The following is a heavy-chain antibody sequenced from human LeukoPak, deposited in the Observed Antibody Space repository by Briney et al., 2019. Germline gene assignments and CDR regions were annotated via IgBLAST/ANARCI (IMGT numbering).Heavy chain of an antibody. J-gene: IGHJ4*02. CDR3: VVSIQAAAIPAFDS. D-gene: IGHD6-25*01. V-gene: IGHV1-2*02. CDR2: INPKNGGT. Sequence: GASVKVSCKASGYNFAHNIHWVRQAPGQGHEFMGWINPKNGGTKYAQNFQGRVTMTRDTSISTVHMELSSLGSDDTAVYYCVVSIQAAAIPAFDSWGQGTLVTVSS. CDR1: GYNFAHN.